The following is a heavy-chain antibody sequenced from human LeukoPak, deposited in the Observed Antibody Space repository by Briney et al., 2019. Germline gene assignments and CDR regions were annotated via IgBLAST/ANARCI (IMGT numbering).Heavy chain of an antibody. CDR1: GFTFDDYA. V-gene: IGHV3-9*01. D-gene: IGHD1-1*01. CDR2: ISWNSGSI. J-gene: IGHJ4*02. CDR3: ARDLETYSFDY. Sequence: GGSLRLSCAASGFTFDDYAMHWVRQAPGKGLEWVSGISWNSGSIGYADSVKGRFTISRDNAKNSLYLQMNSLRAEDTAVYYCARDLETYSFDYWGQGTLVTVSS.